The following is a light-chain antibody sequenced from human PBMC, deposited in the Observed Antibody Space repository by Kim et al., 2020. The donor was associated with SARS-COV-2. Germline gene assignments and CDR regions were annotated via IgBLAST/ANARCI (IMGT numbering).Light chain of an antibody. Sequence: QSVLTQPPSASGIPGQRVTIPCSGSNSNIGSNVVNWYQQLPGTAPKLLIYRNNERPSGVPDRFSGSKSGTSASLAINGLQSEDEADYYCAAWDDSLRTHVLGDGTKVTVL. CDR2: RNN. CDR3: AAWDDSLRTHV. J-gene: IGLJ1*01. V-gene: IGLV1-44*01. CDR1: NSNIGSNV.